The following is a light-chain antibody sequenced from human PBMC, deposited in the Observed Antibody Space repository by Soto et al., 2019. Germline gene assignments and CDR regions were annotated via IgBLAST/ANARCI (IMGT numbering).Light chain of an antibody. CDR2: AAS. V-gene: IGKV1-27*01. CDR1: QGISNY. Sequence: DIQMTQSPSSLSASVGVRVTITCRASQGISNYLAWYQQKAGKVPKLLIYAASNLQSGVPSRFSGSGAGTDFTLTISSLEPEDVATHYRQKYSSAPRTFGQGTKVEIK. J-gene: IGKJ1*01. CDR3: QKYSSAPRT.